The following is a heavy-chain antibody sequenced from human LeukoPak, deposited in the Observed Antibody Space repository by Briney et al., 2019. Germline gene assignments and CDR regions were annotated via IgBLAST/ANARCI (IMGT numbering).Heavy chain of an antibody. Sequence: GRSLRLSCAASGFTFSSYGMHWVRQAPGKGLEWVAVIWYDGSNKYYADSVKGRFTISRDNSKNTLYLQMNGLRAEDTAVYYCAKDLSSSSEGLNYWGQGTLVTVSS. V-gene: IGHV3-33*06. J-gene: IGHJ4*02. D-gene: IGHD6-6*01. CDR2: IWYDGSNK. CDR1: GFTFSSYG. CDR3: AKDLSSSSEGLNY.